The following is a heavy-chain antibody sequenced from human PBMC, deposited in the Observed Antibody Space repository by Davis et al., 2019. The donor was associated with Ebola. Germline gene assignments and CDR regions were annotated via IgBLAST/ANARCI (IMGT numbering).Heavy chain of an antibody. CDR1: GYTFPRYY. CDR3: ARGGRRSSSWYSDY. CDR2: INPNRGGT. V-gene: IGHV1-2*06. Sequence: ASVPVSRKASGYTFPRYYMHWVRQAPGQGLEWMGQINPNRGGTNYAQKFQGRVTMTRDTSISTAYMELNRLRSDDPAVYYCARGGRRSSSWYSDYWGQGTLVTVSS. J-gene: IGHJ4*02. D-gene: IGHD6-13*01.